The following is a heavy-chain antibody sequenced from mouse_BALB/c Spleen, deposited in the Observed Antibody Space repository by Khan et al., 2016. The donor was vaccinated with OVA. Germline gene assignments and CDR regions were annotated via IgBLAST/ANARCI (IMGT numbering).Heavy chain of an antibody. D-gene: IGHD4-1*01. Sequence: EVQLQESGGGLVQPGGSMKLSCIASGFTFSNFWMSWVRQSPEKGLEWVAEIRLKSNYYATHYAESVKGRFTISRDDSKSSVYLQMNNLRTEVTGMYYCTRAWDWYFDVWGAGTTVTVSS. CDR3: TRAWDWYFDV. J-gene: IGHJ1*01. CDR1: GFTFSNFW. V-gene: IGHV6-6*02. CDR2: IRLKSNYYAT.